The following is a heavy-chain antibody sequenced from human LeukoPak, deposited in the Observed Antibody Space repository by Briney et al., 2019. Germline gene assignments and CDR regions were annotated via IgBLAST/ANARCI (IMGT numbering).Heavy chain of an antibody. Sequence: ASVKVSCKASRYTFTGYYMHWVRQAPGQGLEWMGWINPNSGGTNFAQKFQGRVTMTRDTSISTAYMELSRLRSDDTAVYYCARGQTSYAWFDPWGQGTLVTVSS. CDR2: INPNSGGT. D-gene: IGHD2-2*01. CDR3: ARGQTSYAWFDP. V-gene: IGHV1-2*02. CDR1: RYTFTGYY. J-gene: IGHJ5*02.